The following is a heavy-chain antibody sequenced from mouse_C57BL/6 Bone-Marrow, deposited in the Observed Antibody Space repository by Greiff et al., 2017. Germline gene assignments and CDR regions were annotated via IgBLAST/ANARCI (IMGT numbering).Heavy chain of an antibody. CDR1: GYTFTSYW. CDR2: LDPSDSYT. Sequence: VQLQQPGAELVMPGASVKLSCKASGYTFTSYWMHWVKQRPGQGLEWIGELDPSDSYTNYNQKFKGKSTLTVDKSSSTAYMQLSSLTSEDSAVYYCARCGWDDWYFDVWGTGTTVTVSS. J-gene: IGHJ1*03. CDR3: ARCGWDDWYFDV. V-gene: IGHV1-69*01. D-gene: IGHD4-1*01.